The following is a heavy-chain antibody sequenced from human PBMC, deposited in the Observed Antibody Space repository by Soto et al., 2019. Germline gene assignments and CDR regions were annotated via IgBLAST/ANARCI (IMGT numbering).Heavy chain of an antibody. Sequence: QVQLVQSGAEVKKPGSSVKVSCKASGGTFNNYAISWVRQAPGQGLEWMGGIIPLFGATNYAQHFQGRVTITAYKFTSTSYMELSSLKSEDTAGYYCARLIGEGYSGTYGLDYWGQGTLVTVSA. D-gene: IGHD1-26*01. CDR1: GGTFNNYA. CDR2: IIPLFGAT. CDR3: ARLIGEGYSGTYGLDY. J-gene: IGHJ4*02. V-gene: IGHV1-69*06.